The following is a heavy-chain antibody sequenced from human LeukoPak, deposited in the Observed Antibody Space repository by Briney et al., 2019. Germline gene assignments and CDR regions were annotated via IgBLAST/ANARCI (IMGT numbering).Heavy chain of an antibody. D-gene: IGHD5-18*01. V-gene: IGHV4-59*01. CDR1: GDSISSYY. Sequence: SETLSLTCTVSGDSISSYYWSWIRQPPGKGLEWIGYIYYSGSTNYNPSLKSRATISVDTSKNQFSLKLSSVTAADTAVYYCARDRSYGPEDYYGMDVWGQGTTVTVSS. CDR3: ARDRSYGPEDYYGMDV. CDR2: IYYSGST. J-gene: IGHJ6*02.